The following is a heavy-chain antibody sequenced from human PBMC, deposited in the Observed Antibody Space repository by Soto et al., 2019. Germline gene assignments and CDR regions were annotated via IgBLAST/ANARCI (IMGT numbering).Heavy chain of an antibody. J-gene: IGHJ4*02. D-gene: IGHD3-22*01. Sequence: SETLSLTCTVSGGSISSYYWSWIRQPPGKGLEWIGYIYYSGSTNYNPSLKSRVTISVDTSKNQFSLKLSSVTAADTAVYYCARTGFPYDSSGYYYYWGQGTLVTVSS. CDR1: GGSISSYY. CDR2: IYYSGST. V-gene: IGHV4-59*01. CDR3: ARTGFPYDSSGYYYY.